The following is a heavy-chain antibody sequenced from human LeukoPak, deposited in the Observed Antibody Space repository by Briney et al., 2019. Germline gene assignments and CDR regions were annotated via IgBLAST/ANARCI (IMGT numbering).Heavy chain of an antibody. CDR3: AKAKTTVTKGYYYYGMDV. CDR1: GFTFSSYA. Sequence: GGTLRLSCAASGFTFSSYAMSWVRQAPGKGLEWVSAISGSGGSTYYADSVKGRFTISRDNSKNTLYLQMNSLRAEDTAVYYCAKAKTTVTKGYYYYGMDVWGQGTTVTVSS. V-gene: IGHV3-23*01. D-gene: IGHD4-17*01. CDR2: ISGSGGST. J-gene: IGHJ6*02.